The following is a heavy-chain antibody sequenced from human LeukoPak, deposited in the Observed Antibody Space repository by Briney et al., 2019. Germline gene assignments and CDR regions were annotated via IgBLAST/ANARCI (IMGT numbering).Heavy chain of an antibody. Sequence: SETLSLTCAVSGGSISFYYWSWIRQPAGKGLEWIGRIYTSGSTNYNPSLKSRVTMSVDTFKNQFSLKVSSVTAADTAVYYCARDGGYSYGFDNWGQGTLVTVSS. CDR3: ARDGGYSYGFDN. V-gene: IGHV4-4*07. CDR2: IYTSGST. CDR1: GGSISFYY. J-gene: IGHJ4*02. D-gene: IGHD5-18*01.